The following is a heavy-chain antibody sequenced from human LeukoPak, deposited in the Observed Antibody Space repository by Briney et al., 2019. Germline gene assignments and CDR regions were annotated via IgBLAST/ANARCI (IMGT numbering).Heavy chain of an antibody. D-gene: IGHD2-2*01. CDR3: AKGSGGYCSSTSCYRAYYFDY. Sequence: GGSLRLSCAASGFTFDDYTMHWVRQAPGKGLEWVSLISWDGGSTYYADSAKGRFTISRDNSKNSLYLQMNSLRTEDTALYYCAKGSGGYCSSTSCYRAYYFDYWGQGTLVTVSS. J-gene: IGHJ4*02. CDR1: GFTFDDYT. V-gene: IGHV3-43*01. CDR2: ISWDGGST.